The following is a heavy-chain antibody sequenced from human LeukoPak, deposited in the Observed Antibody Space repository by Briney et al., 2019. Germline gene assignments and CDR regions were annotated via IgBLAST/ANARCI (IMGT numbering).Heavy chain of an antibody. CDR1: DGSFSGYY. Sequence: SETLSLTCAVYDGSFSGYYCSWIRQPPGKGLEWIGEINHSGSANYNPSLKSRVTIFLDTSKNQFSLNLSSVTAADTADCARVRRYPNYFDYWGQGTLVTVSS. CDR2: INHSGSA. D-gene: IGHD1-26*01. J-gene: IGHJ4*02. CDR3: VRRYPNYFDY. V-gene: IGHV4-34*01.